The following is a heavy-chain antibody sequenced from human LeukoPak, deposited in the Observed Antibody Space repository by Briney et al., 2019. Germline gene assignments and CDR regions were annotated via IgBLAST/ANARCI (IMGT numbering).Heavy chain of an antibody. Sequence: GASVKVSCKASGYTFTGYYMHWVRQAPGQGLEWMGWINPNSGGTNYAQKFQGRVTMTRGTSISTAYMELSRLRSDDTAVYYCARDSPYSEVVVPAASSHYWGQGTLVTVSS. V-gene: IGHV1-2*02. CDR1: GYTFTGYY. J-gene: IGHJ4*02. D-gene: IGHD2-2*01. CDR2: INPNSGGT. CDR3: ARDSPYSEVVVPAASSHY.